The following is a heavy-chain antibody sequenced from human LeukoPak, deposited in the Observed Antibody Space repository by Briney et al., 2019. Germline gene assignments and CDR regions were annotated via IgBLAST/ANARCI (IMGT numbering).Heavy chain of an antibody. Sequence: SETLSLTCTVSGGSIRSSYYYWGWIRQPPGKGLEWIGSIYDSGSTYYNPSLKSRVTISVDTSKNQFSLKLNSVTAADTAVYYCARDGSSGWYWGQGTLVTVSS. CDR3: ARDGSSGWY. J-gene: IGHJ4*02. CDR1: GGSIRSSYYY. D-gene: IGHD6-19*01. V-gene: IGHV4-39*02. CDR2: IYDSGST.